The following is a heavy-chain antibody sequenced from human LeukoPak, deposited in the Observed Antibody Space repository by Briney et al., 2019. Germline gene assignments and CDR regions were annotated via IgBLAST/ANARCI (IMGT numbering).Heavy chain of an antibody. CDR3: ARDRGYSYGYNWFDP. CDR2: IYTSGST. CDR1: GGSISSGSYY. V-gene: IGHV4-61*02. J-gene: IGHJ5*02. D-gene: IGHD5-18*01. Sequence: PSETLSLTCTVSGGSISSGSYYWSWIRQPAGKGLEWIGRIYTSGSTNYNPSLKSRVTISVDTSKNQFSLKLSSVTAADTAVYYCARDRGYSYGYNWFDPWGQGTLVTVSS.